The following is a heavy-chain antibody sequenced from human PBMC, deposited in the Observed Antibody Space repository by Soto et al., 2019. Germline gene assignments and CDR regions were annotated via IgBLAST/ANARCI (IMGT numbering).Heavy chain of an antibody. D-gene: IGHD2-2*01. CDR2: IYYSGST. J-gene: IGHJ4*02. CDR3: ARADCSSTSCLFDY. CDR1: GGSISSGGYY. V-gene: IGHV4-31*03. Sequence: NPSETLSLTCTVSGGSISSGGYYWTWIRHHPGKGLEWIGYIYYSGSTYYNPSLKSRVTISVDTSKDQFSLKLSSVTAADTAVYYCARADCSSTSCLFDYWGQGTLVTVSS.